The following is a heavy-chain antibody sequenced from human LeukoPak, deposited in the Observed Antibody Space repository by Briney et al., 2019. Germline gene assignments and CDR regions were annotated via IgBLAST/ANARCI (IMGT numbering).Heavy chain of an antibody. CDR2: INPNSGGT. V-gene: IGHV1-2*02. CDR1: GYTFTGYY. J-gene: IGHJ5*02. Sequence: GASVKVSCKASGYTFTGYYMHWVRQAPGQGLEWMGWINPNSGGTNYAQKFQGRVTMTRDTSISTAYMELSRLRSDDTAVYYCARDKSITIFLNWFDPWGQGTLVTVSS. CDR3: ARDKSITIFLNWFDP. D-gene: IGHD3-3*01.